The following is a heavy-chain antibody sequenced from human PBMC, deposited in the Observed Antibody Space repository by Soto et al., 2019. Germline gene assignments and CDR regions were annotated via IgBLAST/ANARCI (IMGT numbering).Heavy chain of an antibody. CDR2: IKQDGSEK. D-gene: IGHD3-22*01. CDR3: ARDPFPTMISYFDY. CDR1: GFTFSSYW. J-gene: IGHJ4*02. V-gene: IGHV3-7*03. Sequence: PGGSLRLSCAASGFTFSSYWMSWVRQAPGKGLEWVANIKQDGSEKYYVDSVKGRFTISRDNAKNSLYLQMNSLRAEDTAVYYCARDPFPTMISYFDYWGQGTLVTVSS.